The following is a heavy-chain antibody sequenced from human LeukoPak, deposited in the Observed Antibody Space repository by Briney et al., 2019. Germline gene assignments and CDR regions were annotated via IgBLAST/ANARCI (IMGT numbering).Heavy chain of an antibody. CDR3: ARRSGGSSYHTFDY. Sequence: PSETLSLTCTVSGGSITSYYWSWIRQPPGKGLEWIGYIYYSGSTNYNPSLKSRVTISVDTSKNQFSLKLSSVTAADTAVYYCARRSGGSSYHTFDYWGQGTLVTVSS. CDR1: GGSITSYY. CDR2: IYYSGST. J-gene: IGHJ4*02. D-gene: IGHD6-13*01. V-gene: IGHV4-59*08.